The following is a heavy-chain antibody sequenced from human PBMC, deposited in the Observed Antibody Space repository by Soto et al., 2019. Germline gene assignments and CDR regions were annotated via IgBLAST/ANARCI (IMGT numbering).Heavy chain of an antibody. CDR2: INPSGGST. J-gene: IGHJ3*02. CDR1: GYTFTSYY. Sequence: ASVKVSCKASGYTFTSYYMHWVRQAPGQGLEWMGIINPSGGSTSYAQKFQGRVTMTRDTSTSTVYVELSSLRSEDTAVYYCASIVGSSGGAFDIWGQGTMVTVSS. CDR3: ASIVGSSGGAFDI. D-gene: IGHD6-25*01. V-gene: IGHV1-46*01.